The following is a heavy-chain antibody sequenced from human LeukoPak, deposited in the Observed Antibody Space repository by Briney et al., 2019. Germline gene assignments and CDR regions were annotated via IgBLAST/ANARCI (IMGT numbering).Heavy chain of an antibody. V-gene: IGHV4-39*07. CDR3: ARGAAYYYYDSSGGFDY. D-gene: IGHD3-22*01. Sequence: PSETLSLTCTVSGGSISSSSYYWSWIRQPPGKGLEWIGEINHSGSTNYNPSLKSRVTISVDTSKNQFSLKLSSVTAADTAVYYCARGAAYYYYDSSGGFDYWGQGTLVTVSS. J-gene: IGHJ4*02. CDR2: INHSGST. CDR1: GGSISSSSYY.